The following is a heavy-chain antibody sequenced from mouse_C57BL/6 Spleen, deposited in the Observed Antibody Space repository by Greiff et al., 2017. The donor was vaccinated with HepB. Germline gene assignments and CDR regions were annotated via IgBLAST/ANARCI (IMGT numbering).Heavy chain of an antibody. Sequence: VQLQQSGAELVRPGTSVKVSCKASGYAFTNYLIEWVKQRPGQGLEWIGVINPGSGGTNYNEKFKGKATLTADKSSSTAYMQLSSLPSEDSAVYFCARKGLHYYGSSYGYWGQGTTLTVSS. J-gene: IGHJ2*01. V-gene: IGHV1-54*01. CDR1: GYAFTNYL. CDR3: ARKGLHYYGSSYGY. D-gene: IGHD1-1*01. CDR2: INPGSGGT.